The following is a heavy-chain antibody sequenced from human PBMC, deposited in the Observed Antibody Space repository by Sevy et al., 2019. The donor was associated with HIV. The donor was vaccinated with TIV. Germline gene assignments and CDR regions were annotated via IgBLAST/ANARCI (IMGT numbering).Heavy chain of an antibody. CDR2: VSYDGSNT. V-gene: IGHV3-30-3*01. CDR3: ARCPPQRAFDI. J-gene: IGHJ3*02. Sequence: GGSLRLSCEAFGFAFSDYAMHWVRQVPGKGLEWLAVVSYDGSNTSYADSVKGRFTVSRDNSKNTLYLQMNSLRRDDTAVFYCARCPPQRAFDIWGQGTTVTVSS. CDR1: GFAFSDYA.